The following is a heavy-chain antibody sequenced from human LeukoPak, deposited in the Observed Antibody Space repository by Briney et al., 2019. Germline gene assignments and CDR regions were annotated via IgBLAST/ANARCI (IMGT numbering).Heavy chain of an antibody. D-gene: IGHD1-1*01. J-gene: IGHJ4*02. CDR3: ARPSGGTPFKRFDY. Sequence: SETLSLTCAVYGGSFSDYNWTWIRQPPGKGLEWIGEIGHNASANYNPSLKGRVTISVDTSKNQFSLKLTSVTAADTAVYYCARPSGGTPFKRFDYWGQGALVTVSS. V-gene: IGHV4-34*01. CDR2: IGHNASA. CDR1: GGSFSDYN.